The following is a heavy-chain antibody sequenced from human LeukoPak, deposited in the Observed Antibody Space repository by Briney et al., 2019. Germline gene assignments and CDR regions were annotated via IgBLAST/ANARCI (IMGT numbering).Heavy chain of an antibody. CDR3: AREVVYLAADYGTDV. CDR1: GFTFSSYE. D-gene: IGHD2-15*01. CDR2: ISSSGSTI. J-gene: IGHJ6*04. Sequence: PGGSLRLSCAASGFTFSSYEMNWVRQAPGKGLEWVSYISSSGSTIYYADSVKGRFTISRDNAKNSLYLQMNSLRAEDTAVYYCAREVVYLAADYGTDVWGKGTTVTVSS. V-gene: IGHV3-48*03.